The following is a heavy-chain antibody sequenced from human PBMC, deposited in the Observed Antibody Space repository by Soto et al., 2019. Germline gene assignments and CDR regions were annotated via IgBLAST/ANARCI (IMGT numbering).Heavy chain of an antibody. CDR3: AREGGIVGATTVDY. Sequence: PSETLSLTCTVSGGSISSSSYHWGWIRQPPGKGLEWIGYIYYSGSTYYNPSLKSRVTISVDTSKNQFSLKLSSVTAADTAVYYCAREGGIVGATTVDYWGQGTLVTVSS. CDR2: IYYSGST. J-gene: IGHJ4*02. CDR1: GGSISSSSYH. V-gene: IGHV4-30-4*08. D-gene: IGHD1-26*01.